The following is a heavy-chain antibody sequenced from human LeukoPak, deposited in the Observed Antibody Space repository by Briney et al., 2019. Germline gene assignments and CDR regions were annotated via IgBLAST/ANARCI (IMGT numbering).Heavy chain of an antibody. V-gene: IGHV1-8*01. Sequence: ASVKVSCKASGYTFTSYDINWVRQATGQGLEWMGWMNPNSGNAGYARKFQGRVTMTRNTSISTAYMELSSLRSEDTAVYYCARGALITMIVVVPSNYGMDVWGQGTTVTVSS. CDR1: GYTFTSYD. CDR3: ARGALITMIVVVPSNYGMDV. D-gene: IGHD3-22*01. J-gene: IGHJ6*02. CDR2: MNPNSGNA.